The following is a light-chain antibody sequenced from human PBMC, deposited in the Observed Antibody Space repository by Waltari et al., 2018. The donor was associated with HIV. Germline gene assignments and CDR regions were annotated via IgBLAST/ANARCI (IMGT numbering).Light chain of an antibody. CDR3: HEYGSSPPRT. CDR2: AAS. V-gene: IGKV3-20*01. CDR1: QIVSSNS. Sequence: EIVLTHSPATLSLSPGERSTVSCRSSQIVSSNSLAWYQQRGGQAPRLLIYAASSRATGIPDRFSGSGSGTDFTLTISRLEPEDFAVYYCHEYGSSPPRTFGQGTRLEIK. J-gene: IGKJ5*01.